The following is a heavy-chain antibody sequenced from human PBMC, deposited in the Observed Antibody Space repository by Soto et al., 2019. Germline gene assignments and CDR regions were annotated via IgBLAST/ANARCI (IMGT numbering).Heavy chain of an antibody. D-gene: IGHD3-10*01. Sequence: ETLSLTCTVSGGSISSYYWSWIRQPPGKGLEWIGYIYYSGSTNYNPSLKSRVTISVDTSKNQFSLKLSSVTAADTAVYYCARRYGSGRYGYWGQGILVTVSS. CDR3: ARRYGSGRYGY. J-gene: IGHJ4*02. CDR2: IYYSGST. CDR1: GGSISSYY. V-gene: IGHV4-59*08.